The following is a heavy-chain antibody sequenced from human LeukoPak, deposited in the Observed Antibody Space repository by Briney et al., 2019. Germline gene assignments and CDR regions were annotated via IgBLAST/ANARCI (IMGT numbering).Heavy chain of an antibody. J-gene: IGHJ4*02. V-gene: IGHV3-33*06. CDR3: AKDLRGGFIGSGYDCDY. Sequence: GGSLRLSCTASGFTFSNYGIHWVRQAPGKGLEWVAVIWHDGYQKYYEDSVKGRFTISRDDSENTVYLQMNSLRAEDTAVYYCAKDLRGGFIGSGYDCDYWGQGTLVTVSS. CDR1: GFTFSNYG. D-gene: IGHD5-12*01. CDR2: IWHDGYQK.